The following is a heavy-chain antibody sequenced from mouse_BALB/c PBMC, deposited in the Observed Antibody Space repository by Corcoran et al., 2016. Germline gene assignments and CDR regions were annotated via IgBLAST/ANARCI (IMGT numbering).Heavy chain of an antibody. J-gene: IGHJ2*01. V-gene: IGHV3-6*02. Sequence: DVQLQESGPGLVKPSQSLSLTCSVTGYSITSGYYWNWIRQFPGNKLEWMGYISYDGSNNYNPSLKNRISITRDTSKNQFFLKLNSVTTEDTATYYCARGGIYYSYYWGQSTTLTVSS. CDR2: ISYDGSN. CDR3: ARGGIYYSYY. CDR1: GYSITSGYY.